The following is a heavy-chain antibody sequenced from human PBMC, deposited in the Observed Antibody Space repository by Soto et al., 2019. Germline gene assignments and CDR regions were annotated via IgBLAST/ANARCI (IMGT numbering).Heavy chain of an antibody. J-gene: IGHJ5*02. CDR2: ISGSGGST. CDR1: GFTFSSYA. Sequence: GGSLRLSCAASGFTFSSYAMSWVRQAPGKGLEWVSAISGSGGSTYYADSVKGRFTISRDNSKNTLYLQMNSLRAEDTAVYYCAPDPRILTGYYKWNWIDPWGQGTLVTVSS. V-gene: IGHV3-23*01. CDR3: APDPRILTGYYKWNWIDP. D-gene: IGHD3-9*01.